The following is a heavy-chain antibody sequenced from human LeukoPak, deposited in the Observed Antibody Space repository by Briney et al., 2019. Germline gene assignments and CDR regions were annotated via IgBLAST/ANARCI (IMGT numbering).Heavy chain of an antibody. D-gene: IGHD6-13*01. V-gene: IGHV3-48*01. CDR1: GFPFSSYW. J-gene: IGHJ4*02. CDR3: ARDMRITGADDF. CDR2: IGGSGDII. Sequence: GGSLRLSCVASGFPFSSYWMTWVRQAPGKGLEWVSYIGGSGDIIYYAESVKGRFTISRDNAKNSLYLQMNSLRAEDTAIYYCARDMRITGADDFWGQGTLVTVSS.